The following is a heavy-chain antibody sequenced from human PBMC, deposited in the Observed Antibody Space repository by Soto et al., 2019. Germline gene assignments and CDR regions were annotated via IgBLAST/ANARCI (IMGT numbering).Heavy chain of an antibody. CDR2: INSDGNT. J-gene: IGHJ4*02. CDR1: GFTFSPYW. Sequence: GSLRLSCAASGFTFSPYWMHWVRQVPGKGLFWVSRINSDGNTNYADSVKGRFTISRDNAKNSLYLQMNSLRAEDTAVYYCGRVFPSGYGLFDYWGQGTPVTVSS. V-gene: IGHV3-74*01. D-gene: IGHD5-12*01. CDR3: GRVFPSGYGLFDY.